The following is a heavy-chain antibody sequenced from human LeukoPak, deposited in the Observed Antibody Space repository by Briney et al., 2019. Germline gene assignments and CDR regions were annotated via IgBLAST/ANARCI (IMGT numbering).Heavy chain of an antibody. CDR1: GYTFTGYY. CDR2: MNPNSGNT. D-gene: IGHD6-6*01. Sequence: ASVKVSCKASGYTFTGYYMHWVRQAPGQGLEWMGWMNPNSGNTGYAQKFQGRVTMTRNTSISTAYMELSSLRSEDTAVYYCASHVYSSSSGLDYWCQGTLVTVSS. V-gene: IGHV1-8*02. J-gene: IGHJ4*02. CDR3: ASHVYSSSSGLDY.